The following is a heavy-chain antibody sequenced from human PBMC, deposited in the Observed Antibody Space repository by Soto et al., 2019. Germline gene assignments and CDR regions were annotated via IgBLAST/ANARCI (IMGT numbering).Heavy chain of an antibody. Sequence: QVQLVASGGGVVQPGTSLRLSCEASGFTFSDHAMHWVRQAPGKGLEWVAVVWFDGGNKFYTDSVKGRFTISRDNSKNTLFLHMNSLRVWDTAVYYCARAPAGDYTLYHYYTMDVWGQGTPVTVSS. D-gene: IGHD4-17*01. CDR1: GFTFSDHA. CDR2: VWFDGGNK. J-gene: IGHJ6*02. V-gene: IGHV3-33*01. CDR3: ARAPAGDYTLYHYYTMDV.